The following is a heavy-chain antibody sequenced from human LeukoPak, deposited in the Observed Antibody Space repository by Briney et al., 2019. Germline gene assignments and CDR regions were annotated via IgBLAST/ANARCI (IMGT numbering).Heavy chain of an antibody. V-gene: IGHV3-48*02. Sequence: GGSLRLSCAASGFTFSSYHMNWVRQAPGKGLEWVSFISSDSGTIYYADSVKGRFTTSRDNARNSLSLQMTNLRDEDTAVYYCARRDPFDYWGQGTLVIVSS. CDR3: ARRDPFDY. J-gene: IGHJ4*02. CDR2: ISSDSGTI. CDR1: GFTFSSYH.